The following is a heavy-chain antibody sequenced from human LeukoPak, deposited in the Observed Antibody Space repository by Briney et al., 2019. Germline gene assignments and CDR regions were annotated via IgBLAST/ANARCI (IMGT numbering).Heavy chain of an antibody. V-gene: IGHV3-74*01. CDR1: GFTFRSHW. Sequence: GGSLRLSSAASGFTFRSHWMHWVRQAPGKGLVWLSRINIDGRRISYADSVRGRFTISRDNSKNTLYLQMNSLRAEDTAVYYCASTSSSSWYGGFDYWGEGTLVTVSS. J-gene: IGHJ4*02. CDR3: ASTSSSSWYGGFDY. D-gene: IGHD6-13*01. CDR2: INIDGRRI.